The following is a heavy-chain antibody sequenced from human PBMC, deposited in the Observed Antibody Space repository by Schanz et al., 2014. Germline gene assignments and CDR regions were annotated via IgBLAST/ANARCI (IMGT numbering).Heavy chain of an antibody. J-gene: IGHJ4*01. CDR2: INPSGGST. V-gene: IGHV1-46*03. CDR3: GRGFSRSDSAF. D-gene: IGHD1-26*01. CDR1: GYTFTTYY. Sequence: QVQLLQSGAEVKKPGASMKVSCKASGYTFTTYYMLWVRQAPGQGLEWMGIINPSGGSTRYGQKFQCRITVTTDTSTSTVYLELSSLRTDDTAVYYCGRGFSRSDSAFRGHGTLITVSS.